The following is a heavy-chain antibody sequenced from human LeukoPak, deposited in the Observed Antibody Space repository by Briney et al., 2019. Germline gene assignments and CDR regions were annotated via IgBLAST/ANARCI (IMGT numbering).Heavy chain of an antibody. J-gene: IGHJ4*02. CDR2: FDPEAGET. V-gene: IGHV1-24*01. D-gene: IGHD4/OR15-4a*01. CDR3: ATANYRSGAFDY. CDR1: VYTLTELF. Sequence: GASVRVSCEVSVYTLTELFMHWGRQAPGKGLGWMGGFDPEAGETIYAQKFQGRVTMTEDTSTVTAYMELSSLRSEDTAVYYCATANYRSGAFDYWGQGTLVTVSS.